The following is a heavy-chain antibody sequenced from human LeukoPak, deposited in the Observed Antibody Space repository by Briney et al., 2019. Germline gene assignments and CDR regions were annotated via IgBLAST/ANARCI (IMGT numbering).Heavy chain of an antibody. V-gene: IGHV3-66*01. J-gene: IGHJ4*02. Sequence: GGSLRLSCAASGFTVSTNYMSWVRQAPGKGLEWVSIIYSGDRTDYADSLKGRFTISIDTSKSTLYLQMSSLRAEDTDVYYSARDVRKQGLWSWGQGTLVTVSS. D-gene: IGHD3-10*01. CDR2: IYSGDRT. CDR1: GFTVSTNY. CDR3: ARDVRKQGLWS.